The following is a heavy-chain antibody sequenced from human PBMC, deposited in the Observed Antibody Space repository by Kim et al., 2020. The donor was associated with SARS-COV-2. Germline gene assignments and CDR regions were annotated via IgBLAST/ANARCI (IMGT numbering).Heavy chain of an antibody. CDR2: AT. D-gene: IGHD2-8*02. J-gene: IGHJ4*02. Sequence: ATAYAASVQGRFTISRDDSQNTAYLQMNSLKTEDTAVYYCRGYGTGQDDYWGQGTPVTVSS. CDR3: RGYGTGQDDY. V-gene: IGHV3-73*01.